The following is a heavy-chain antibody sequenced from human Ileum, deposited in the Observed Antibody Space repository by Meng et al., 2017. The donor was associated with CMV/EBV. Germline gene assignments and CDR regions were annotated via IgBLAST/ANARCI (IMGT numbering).Heavy chain of an antibody. J-gene: IGHJ4*02. V-gene: IGHV4-34*01. CDR3: ASGKSNLEY. D-gene: IGHD4-11*01. Sequence: QVQLREWGAGLLKPSETLSLTCAVYGGSFSGYYWIWIRQVPGKGLEWIGEFNHYGSTNYNPSLKSRVTISVDTSKNQFSLNLSSVTAADTAVYYCASGKSNLEYWGQGTLVTVSS. CDR1: GGSFSGYY. CDR2: FNHYGST.